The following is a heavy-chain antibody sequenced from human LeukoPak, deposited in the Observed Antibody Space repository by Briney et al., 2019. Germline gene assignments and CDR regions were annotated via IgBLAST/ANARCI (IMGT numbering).Heavy chain of an antibody. J-gene: IGHJ5*02. V-gene: IGHV4-39*07. CDR3: ARVGGAVAGTIVSGWFDP. Sequence: PSETLSLTCTVSGGSISSSSYYWGWIRQPPGKGLEWIGSIYYGGSAYYNPSLKSRVTISVDTSKNQFSPKLNSVTAADTAVYYCARVGGAVAGTIVSGWFDPWGQGTLVTVSS. D-gene: IGHD6-19*01. CDR1: GGSISSSSYY. CDR2: IYYGGSA.